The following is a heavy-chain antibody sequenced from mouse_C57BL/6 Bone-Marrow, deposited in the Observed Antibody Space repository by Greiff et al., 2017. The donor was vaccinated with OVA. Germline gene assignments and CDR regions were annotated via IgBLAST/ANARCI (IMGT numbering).Heavy chain of an antibody. J-gene: IGHJ4*01. CDR3: ARKWSYYYGSSCYYAMDY. CDR1: GYTFTDYN. D-gene: IGHD1-1*01. V-gene: IGHV1-18*01. CDR2: INPNNGGT. Sequence: VQLQQSGPELVKPGASVKIPCKASGYTFTDYNMDWVKQSHGKSLEWIGDINPNNGGTIYNQKFKGKATLTVDKSSSTAYMELRSLTSEDTAVYYCARKWSYYYGSSCYYAMDYWGQGTSVTVSS.